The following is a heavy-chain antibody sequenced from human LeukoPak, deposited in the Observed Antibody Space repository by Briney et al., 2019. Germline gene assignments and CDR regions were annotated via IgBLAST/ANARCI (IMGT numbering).Heavy chain of an antibody. CDR3: ARDRSFRSDFWSVTDAFDM. D-gene: IGHD3-3*01. Sequence: ASVKVSCKASGYTFTNHGISWVRQAPGHGLEWMGWTSAYNGNTKYAQKVQGRVMMTPDTSTSTAYMELRSLRADDTAVYFCARDRSFRSDFWSVTDAFDMWGPGTMVIVSS. CDR1: GYTFTNHG. V-gene: IGHV1-18*01. CDR2: TSAYNGNT. J-gene: IGHJ3*02.